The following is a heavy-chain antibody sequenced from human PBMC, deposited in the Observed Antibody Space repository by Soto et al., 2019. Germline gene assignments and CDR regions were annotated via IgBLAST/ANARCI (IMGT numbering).Heavy chain of an antibody. J-gene: IGHJ4*02. CDR1: GFTVSSNY. Sequence: GGSLRLSCAASGFTVSSNYMSWVRQAPGKGLEWVSVIYSGGSTYYADSVKGRFTISRHNSKNTLYLQMNSLRAEDTAVYYCAREGVARGGYYFDYWGQGTLVTVSS. D-gene: IGHD3-3*01. V-gene: IGHV3-53*04. CDR2: IYSGGST. CDR3: AREGVARGGYYFDY.